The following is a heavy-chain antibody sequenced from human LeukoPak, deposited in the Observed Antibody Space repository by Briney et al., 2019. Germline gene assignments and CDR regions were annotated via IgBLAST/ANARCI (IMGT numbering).Heavy chain of an antibody. CDR1: GFTFNDYS. D-gene: IGHD3-22*01. CDR2: ISNGGGTM. Sequence: GGSLRLSCAASGFTFNDYSMNWVRQAPGKGLEGVSYISNGGGTMYYADSVRGRFTISRDNGKNSLNMQMNSLRAEDTAVYYCASSPVAWYYYDSSDYYGARLDFWGQGTLVTVSS. J-gene: IGHJ4*02. V-gene: IGHV3-48*01. CDR3: ASSPVAWYYYDSSDYYGARLDF.